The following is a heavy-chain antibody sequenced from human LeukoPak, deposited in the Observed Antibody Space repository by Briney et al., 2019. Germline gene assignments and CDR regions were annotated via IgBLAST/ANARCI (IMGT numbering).Heavy chain of an antibody. V-gene: IGHV4-59*01. CDR3: AACDYGDYFDY. J-gene: IGHJ4*02. D-gene: IGHD4-17*01. CDR1: AGSLSSYY. Sequence: PSETLSLTCTVSAGSLSSYYWSWIRQPPGKGLEWIGSIYYSGSTNYNPSLKSRVTISVDTSKNQFSLKLSSVTAADTAVYYCAACDYGDYFDYWGQGALVTVSS. CDR2: IYYSGST.